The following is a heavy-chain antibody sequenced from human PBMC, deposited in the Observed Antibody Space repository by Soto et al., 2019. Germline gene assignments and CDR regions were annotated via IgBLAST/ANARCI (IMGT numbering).Heavy chain of an antibody. Sequence: GGSLRLSCAASGFTFSSYWMSWVRQAPGKGLEWVANIKRDGSEKYYVDSVKGRFTISRDNAKNSLYLQMNSLRAEDAAVYYCARVSNSEAVFDYWGQGTLVTVSS. CDR3: ARVSNSEAVFDY. J-gene: IGHJ4*02. D-gene: IGHD2-21*01. CDR1: GFTFSSYW. CDR2: IKRDGSEK. V-gene: IGHV3-7*03.